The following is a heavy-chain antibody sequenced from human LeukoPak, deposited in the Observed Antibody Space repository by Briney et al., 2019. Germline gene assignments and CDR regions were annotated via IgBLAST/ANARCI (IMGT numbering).Heavy chain of an antibody. J-gene: IGHJ3*02. V-gene: IGHV4-38-2*01. Sequence: SETLSLTCAVSASSISSGYDWGWIRQPPGKGLEWIGSIYHSGSTYYNPSLKSRVTISVYTSKNQFSLKLSSVTAADTAVYYCARLYCSSTSCYRWDAFDIWGQGTMVTVSS. CDR1: ASSISSGYD. CDR3: ARLYCSSTSCYRWDAFDI. D-gene: IGHD2-2*01. CDR2: IYHSGST.